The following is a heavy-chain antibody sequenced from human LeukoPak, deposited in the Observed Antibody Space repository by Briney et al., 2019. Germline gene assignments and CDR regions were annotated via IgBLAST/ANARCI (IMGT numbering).Heavy chain of an antibody. D-gene: IGHD3-22*01. CDR3: AKGNNFYDSSGHYDF. Sequence: GGSLRLSCAASGFTFSNYAMSWVRQAPGKGLEWVSFISGNNAYTFYADSVEGRFTISRDNSEKMLYLQMNSLRAEDTAIYYCAKGNNFYDSSGHYDFWGQGALVTVSS. CDR2: ISGNNAYT. V-gene: IGHV3-23*01. J-gene: IGHJ4*02. CDR1: GFTFSNYA.